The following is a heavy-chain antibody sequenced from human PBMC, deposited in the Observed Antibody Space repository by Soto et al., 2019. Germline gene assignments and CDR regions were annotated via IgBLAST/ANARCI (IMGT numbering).Heavy chain of an antibody. CDR3: ARGHRAMEYYYYYGMDV. CDR1: GGSISSSC. D-gene: IGHD5-18*01. V-gene: IGHV4-59*01. CDR2: ISYSGST. Sequence: NPSETLSLTCSVSGGSISSSCWSWIRQPPGKELEWIGYISYSGSTTYNPSLKSRITLSVDTSKNQFSLRVASVTAADTAVYYCARGHRAMEYYYYYGMDVWGQGTTVTVSS. J-gene: IGHJ6*02.